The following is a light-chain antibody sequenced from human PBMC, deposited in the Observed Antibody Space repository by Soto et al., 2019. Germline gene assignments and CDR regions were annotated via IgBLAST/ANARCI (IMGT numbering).Light chain of an antibody. CDR1: SSDVGGYIY. CDR3: SSYTSGTPPLV. J-gene: IGLJ1*01. Sequence: QSALTQPASVSGSPGQSITISCTGTSSDVGGYIYVSWYQQHPGKAPKLMIYQVNNRPSGVSNRFSGSKSGNTASLTISAPPAEDEADYYCSSYTSGTPPLVFGTGTKLTVL. V-gene: IGLV2-14*01. CDR2: QVN.